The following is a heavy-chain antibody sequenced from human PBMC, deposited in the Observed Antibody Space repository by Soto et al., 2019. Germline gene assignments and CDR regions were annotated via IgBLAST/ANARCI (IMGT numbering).Heavy chain of an antibody. D-gene: IGHD4-17*01. CDR1: GFTFSSYG. V-gene: IGHV3-30*18. CDR2: ISYDGSNK. CDR3: AKESYGDPRYYFDY. J-gene: IGHJ4*02. Sequence: PGGSLRLSCAASGFTFSSYGMHWVRQAPGKGLEWVAVISYDGSNKYYADSVKGRFTISRDNSKNTLYLQMNSLRAEDTAVYYCAKESYGDPRYYFDYWGQGTLVTVSS.